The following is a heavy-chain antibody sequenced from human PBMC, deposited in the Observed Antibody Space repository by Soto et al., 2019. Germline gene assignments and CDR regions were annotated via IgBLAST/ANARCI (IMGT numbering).Heavy chain of an antibody. CDR2: IWYDGSNK. Sequence: GGSLRLSCAASGFTFSSYGMHWVRQAPGKGLEWVAVIWYDGSNKYYADSVKGRFTISRDNSKNTLYLQMNSLRAEDTAVYYCASEDYYDSSGYYYDLAYWGQGTLVTVSS. CDR1: GFTFSSYG. CDR3: ASEDYYDSSGYYYDLAY. J-gene: IGHJ4*02. D-gene: IGHD3-22*01. V-gene: IGHV3-33*01.